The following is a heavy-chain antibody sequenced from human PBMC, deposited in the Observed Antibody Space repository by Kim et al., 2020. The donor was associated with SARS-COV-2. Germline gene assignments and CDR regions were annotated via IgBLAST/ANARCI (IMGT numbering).Heavy chain of an antibody. CDR2: IKYDGSTT. CDR3: TRDLDWLLFDY. J-gene: IGHJ4*02. CDR1: GFTFSNYW. Sequence: GGSLRLSCAASGFTFSNYWMHWVRQAPGKGLVWVSRIKYDGSTTIYADSVKGRFTISRDNAKNTLYLQMNSLRVEDTAVYYCTRDLDWLLFDYWGQGTLGTVSS. D-gene: IGHD3-3*01. V-gene: IGHV3-74*01.